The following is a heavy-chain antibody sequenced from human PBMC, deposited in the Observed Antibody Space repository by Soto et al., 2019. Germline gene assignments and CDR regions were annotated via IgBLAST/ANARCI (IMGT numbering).Heavy chain of an antibody. CDR1: GGTFSSYA. Sequence: QVQLVQSGAEVKKPGSSVKVSCKASGGTFSSYAISWVRQAPGQGLEWMGGIIPIFGTANYAQKFQGRVTITADESTSTAYMELSSLRSEDTAVYYCARPAYSGQWLPRGWFDPWGQGTLVTVSS. D-gene: IGHD6-19*01. V-gene: IGHV1-69*01. CDR2: IIPIFGTA. J-gene: IGHJ5*02. CDR3: ARPAYSGQWLPRGWFDP.